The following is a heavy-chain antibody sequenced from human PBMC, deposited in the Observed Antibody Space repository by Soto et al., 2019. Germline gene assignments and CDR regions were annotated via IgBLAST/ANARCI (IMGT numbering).Heavy chain of an antibody. Sequence: QVPLVQSGAEVKKPGSSVKVSCKASGGTFSSYAISWVRQAPGQGLEWMGGIIPIFGTANYAQKFQGRVTITADESTSTAYMELSSLRSEDTAVYYCASLAAAGPYYYYYGMDVWGQGTTVTVSS. CDR3: ASLAAAGPYYYYYGMDV. D-gene: IGHD6-13*01. V-gene: IGHV1-69*12. J-gene: IGHJ6*02. CDR2: IIPIFGTA. CDR1: GGTFSSYA.